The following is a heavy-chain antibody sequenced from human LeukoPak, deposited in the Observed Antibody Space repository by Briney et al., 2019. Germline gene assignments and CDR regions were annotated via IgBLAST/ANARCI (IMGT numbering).Heavy chain of an antibody. CDR1: GFTSSPYT. V-gene: IGHV3-21*01. J-gene: IGHJ4*02. CDR2: ISSSSIYI. D-gene: IGHD3-10*01. CDR3: AGNYYGSGSYADFDY. Sequence: GGSLRLSCEVSGFTSSPYTMNWVRQAPGKGLEWVSSISSSSIYIYYADSVKGRFTISRDNAKNSLYLQMNSLRAEDTAVYYCAGNYYGSGSYADFDYWGQGTLVTVSS.